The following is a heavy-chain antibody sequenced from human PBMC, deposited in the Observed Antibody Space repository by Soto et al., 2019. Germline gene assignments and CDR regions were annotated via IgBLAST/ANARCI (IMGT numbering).Heavy chain of an antibody. J-gene: IGHJ5*02. CDR1: GGSISSGDYY. D-gene: IGHD3-10*01. V-gene: IGHV4-30-4*01. CDR3: ARVRMVRGVRFDP. Sequence: QVQLQESGPGLVKPSQTLSLTCTVSGGSISSGDYYWSWIRQPPGKGLEWIGYIYYSGSTYYNPSLQRRVTISVDTSKHQFSLKLSSVTAADTAVYYCARVRMVRGVRFDPWGQGTLVTVSS. CDR2: IYYSGST.